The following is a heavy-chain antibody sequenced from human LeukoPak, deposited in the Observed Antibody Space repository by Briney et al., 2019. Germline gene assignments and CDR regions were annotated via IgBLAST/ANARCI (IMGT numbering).Heavy chain of an antibody. V-gene: IGHV2-5*02. Sequence: SGPTLVNPTQTLTLTCTFSGFSFSTSGVGVGWIRQPPGKALEWLAVIYWDEDKRYRPSLESRLTITKDTSKNQVVLTMTNMDPVDTATYYCARSPYYDILTGSRGTFDYWGRGILVTVSS. D-gene: IGHD3-9*01. CDR3: ARSPYYDILTGSRGTFDY. CDR1: GFSFSTSGVG. J-gene: IGHJ4*02. CDR2: IYWDEDK.